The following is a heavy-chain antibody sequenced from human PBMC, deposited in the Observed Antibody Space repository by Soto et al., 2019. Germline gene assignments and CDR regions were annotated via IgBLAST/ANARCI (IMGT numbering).Heavy chain of an antibody. D-gene: IGHD2-2*01. Sequence: PGGSLRLSRSASGIPLSTYAISWVRHAPGKGLEWVSAISGSRGSTYYADSLKGRFTISRDNSKNTLYLQMNSLRAEDTAVYYCAKCIVVVPAAMDVWGKGTTVTVSS. J-gene: IGHJ6*04. CDR2: ISGSRGST. CDR3: AKCIVVVPAAMDV. CDR1: GIPLSTYA. V-gene: IGHV3-23*01.